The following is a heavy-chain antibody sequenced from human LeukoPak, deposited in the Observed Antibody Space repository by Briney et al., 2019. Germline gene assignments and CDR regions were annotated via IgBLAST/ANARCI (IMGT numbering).Heavy chain of an antibody. J-gene: IGHJ3*02. CDR2: IWYDGSNT. V-gene: IGHV3-33*06. Sequence: GGSLRLSCAASGFTFSSYGMHWVRQAPGKGLEWVAIIWYDGSNTYYADSVKGLFTLSRDNSKNTLYVQMNSLRAEDTAVYYCAKDALLEPYYDSSGYYSDALDIWGQGTMVTVSS. D-gene: IGHD3-22*01. CDR3: AKDALLEPYYDSSGYYSDALDI. CDR1: GFTFSSYG.